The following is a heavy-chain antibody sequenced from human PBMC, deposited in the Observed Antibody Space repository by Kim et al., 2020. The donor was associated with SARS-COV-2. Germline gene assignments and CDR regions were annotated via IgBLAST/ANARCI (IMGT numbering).Heavy chain of an antibody. CDR3: ARDQPWFGELGKGGLYYYYYGMDV. V-gene: IGHV1-69*13. CDR2: IIPIFGTA. Sequence: SVKVSCKASGGTFSSYAISWVRQAPGQGLEWMGGIIPIFGTANYAQKFQGRVTITADESTSTAYMELSSLRSEDTAVYYCARDQPWFGELGKGGLYYYYYGMDVWGQGTTVTVSS. D-gene: IGHD3-10*01. J-gene: IGHJ6*02. CDR1: GGTFSSYA.